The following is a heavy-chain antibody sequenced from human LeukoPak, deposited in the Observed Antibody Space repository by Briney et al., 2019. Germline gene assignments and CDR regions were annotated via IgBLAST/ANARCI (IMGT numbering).Heavy chain of an antibody. Sequence: GGSLRLSCAASGFTFSNAWMSWVRQAPGKGLEWVGRIKSKTDGGTTDYAAPVKGRFTISRDDSKNTLYLQMNSLKTEDTAVYYCTTDALYAGGAFDIWGQGTTVTVSS. CDR1: GFTFSNAW. V-gene: IGHV3-15*01. D-gene: IGHD5/OR15-5a*01. J-gene: IGHJ3*02. CDR3: TTDALYAGGAFDI. CDR2: IKSKTDGGTT.